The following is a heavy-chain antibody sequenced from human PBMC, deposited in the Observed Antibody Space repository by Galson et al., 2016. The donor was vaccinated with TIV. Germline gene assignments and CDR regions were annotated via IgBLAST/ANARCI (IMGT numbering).Heavy chain of an antibody. D-gene: IGHD2-21*01. V-gene: IGHV3-66*02. CDR2: IYDDGST. J-gene: IGHJ6*02. CDR1: GLIVTENY. Sequence: SLRLSCAASGLIVTENYMTWVRQAPGKGLEWVALIYDDGSTFYADSVKGRFTISRDNSKNMVYLQMNSLRVEDAAVYFCARDRRHCGNECFLRYYYGMDVWGQGTTVTVSS. CDR3: ARDRRHCGNECFLRYYYGMDV.